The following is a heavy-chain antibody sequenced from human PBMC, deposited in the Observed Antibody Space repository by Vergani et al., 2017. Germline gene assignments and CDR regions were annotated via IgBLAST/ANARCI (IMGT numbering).Heavy chain of an antibody. CDR3: ARDQVPAAIRLNVGNYMDV. CDR2: ISYDGSNK. V-gene: IGHV3-30-3*01. Sequence: VHLLESGGGLVQPGRSLRLSCAASGFTFSSYAMHWVRQAPGKGLEWVAVISYDGSNKYYADSVKGRFTISRDNSKNTLYLQMSSLRAEDTAVYYCARDQVPAAIRLNVGNYMDVWGKGTTVIVSS. D-gene: IGHD2-2*02. CDR1: GFTFSSYA. J-gene: IGHJ6*03.